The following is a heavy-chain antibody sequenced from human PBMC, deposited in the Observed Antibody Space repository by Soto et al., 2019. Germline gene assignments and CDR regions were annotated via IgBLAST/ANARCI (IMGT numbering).Heavy chain of an antibody. CDR2: VSSSSTYI. V-gene: IGHV3-21*01. D-gene: IGHD6-13*01. CDR1: GFTFSSYT. Sequence: GGSLRLSCAASGFTFSSYTMNWVRQAPGKGLEWVSSVSSSSTYICYADSVKGRFTISRDNAKNSLYLQMNSLRAEDTAIYYCARGSHSTTWYGGQFDYWGQGTLVTVSS. CDR3: ARGSHSTTWYGGQFDY. J-gene: IGHJ4*02.